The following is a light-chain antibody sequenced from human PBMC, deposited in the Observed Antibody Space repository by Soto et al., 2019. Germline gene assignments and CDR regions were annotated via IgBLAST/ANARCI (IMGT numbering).Light chain of an antibody. CDR2: DAS. V-gene: IGKV1-13*02. CDR3: QQFNSYT. CDR1: QGISSA. J-gene: IGKJ5*01. Sequence: AIQLTQSPSSLSASVGDRVTITCRASQGISSALAWYQQKPGKAPKLLIYDASSLESGVPSRFSGSGSGTDFTLTISSLQPEDFATYYCQQFNSYTFGQGTRLEI.